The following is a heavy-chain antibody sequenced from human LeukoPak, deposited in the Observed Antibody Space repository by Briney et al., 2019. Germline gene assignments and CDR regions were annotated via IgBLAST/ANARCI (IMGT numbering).Heavy chain of an antibody. CDR1: GGSFSSYY. CDR2: IYYSGST. Sequence: SETLSLTCAVYGGSFSSYYWSWIRQPPGKGLEWIGYIYYSGSTNYNPSLKSRVTISVDTSKNQFSLKLSSVTAADTAVYYCAREGKDIVVVPAAMRYYYYMDVWGKGTTVTISS. J-gene: IGHJ6*03. CDR3: AREGKDIVVVPAAMRYYYYMDV. V-gene: IGHV4-59*01. D-gene: IGHD2-2*01.